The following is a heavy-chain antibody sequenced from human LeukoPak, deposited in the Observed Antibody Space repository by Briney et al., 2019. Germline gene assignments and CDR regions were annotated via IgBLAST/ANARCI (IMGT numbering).Heavy chain of an antibody. CDR1: GFTFSNYA. J-gene: IGHJ4*02. V-gene: IGHV3-30-3*01. CDR3: ARGRRYYGSGSYY. D-gene: IGHD3-10*01. Sequence: PGTSLRLSCAASGFTFSNYAIHWVRQAPGKGLEWVAVISYDGGNKYYADSVKGRFTTSRDNSKNTLYLQMNSLRPEDTAMYYCARGRRYYGSGSYYWGQGTLVTVSS. CDR2: ISYDGGNK.